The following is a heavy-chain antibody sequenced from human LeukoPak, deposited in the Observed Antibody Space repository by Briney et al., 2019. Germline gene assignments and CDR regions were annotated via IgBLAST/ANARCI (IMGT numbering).Heavy chain of an antibody. J-gene: IGHJ5*02. CDR2: IIPIFGTA. CDR3: ARADSSGYYLENWFDP. CDR1: GYSFTSYG. V-gene: IGHV1-69*13. Sequence: ASVKVSCKASGYSFTSYGITWVRQAPGQGLEWMGGIIPIFGTANYAQKFQGRVTITADESTSTAYMELSSLRSEDTAVYYCARADSSGYYLENWFDPWGQGTLVTVSS. D-gene: IGHD3-22*01.